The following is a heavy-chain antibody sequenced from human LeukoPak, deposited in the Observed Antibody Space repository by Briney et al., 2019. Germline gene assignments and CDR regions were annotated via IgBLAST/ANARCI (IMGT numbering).Heavy chain of an antibody. D-gene: IGHD2-15*01. J-gene: IGHJ4*02. CDR3: AKAVCPGGSCFSYSFDY. Sequence: PGGSLRLSCAASGFTFSSYGMHWVRQAPGKGLEWVAVTSYDGINKYYADSLKGRFTISRDNSKNTLYLQMNSLRVEDTAVYYCAKAVCPGGSCFSYSFDYWGQGTLVTVSS. CDR1: GFTFSSYG. CDR2: TSYDGINK. V-gene: IGHV3-30*18.